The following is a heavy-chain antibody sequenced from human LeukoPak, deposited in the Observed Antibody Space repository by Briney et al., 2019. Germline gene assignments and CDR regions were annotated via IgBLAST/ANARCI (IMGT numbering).Heavy chain of an antibody. CDR1: GYTFTSYD. J-gene: IGHJ6*03. V-gene: IGHV1-8*01. Sequence: ASVKVSCKAAGYTFTSYDINWVRQATGQGLEWMGWMNPNSGNTGYAQKFQGRVTMTSNTSISTAYMELSSLRSEDTAVYYCASSLGYSSGWDYYYYYYMDVWGKGTTVTVSS. CDR3: ASSLGYSSGWDYYYYYYMDV. D-gene: IGHD6-19*01. CDR2: MNPNSGNT.